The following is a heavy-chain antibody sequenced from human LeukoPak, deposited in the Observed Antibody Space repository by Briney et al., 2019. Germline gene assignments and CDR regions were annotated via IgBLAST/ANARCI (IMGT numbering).Heavy chain of an antibody. D-gene: IGHD2-15*01. J-gene: IGHJ5*02. V-gene: IGHV7-4-1*02. CDR2: INTNTGNP. CDR1: GYTFTSYA. Sequence: ASVKVSCKASGYTFTSYAMNWVRQAPGQGLEWMGWINTNTGNPTYAQGFTGRFVFSLDTSVSTAYLQISSLKAEDTAVYYCARDLYCSGGSCYSTVSWFDPWGQGTLVTVSS. CDR3: ARDLYCSGGSCYSTVSWFDP.